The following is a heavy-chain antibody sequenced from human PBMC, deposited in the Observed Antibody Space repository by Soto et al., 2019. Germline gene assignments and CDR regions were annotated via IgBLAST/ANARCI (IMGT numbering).Heavy chain of an antibody. D-gene: IGHD2-15*01. CDR1: GGSINTGGYY. J-gene: IGHJ5*02. V-gene: IGHV4-31*03. CDR3: ARRLDDTPETFFNWFDP. Sequence: QVQLQESGPGLVKPSQTLSLTCTVSGGSINTGGYYWGWIRHLPGEVVEWIGHIFYTGTAYYNPSLRSRVTISIDTSANQFSLHMYSVTAADTAMYYCARRLDDTPETFFNWFDPWGQGILVTVSS. CDR2: IFYTGTA.